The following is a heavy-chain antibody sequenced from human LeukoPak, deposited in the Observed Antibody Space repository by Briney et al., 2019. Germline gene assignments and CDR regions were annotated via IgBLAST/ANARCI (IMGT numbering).Heavy chain of an antibody. D-gene: IGHD3-10*01. CDR3: ARVFDSGSQAYFYYMDV. J-gene: IGHJ6*03. CDR1: GGSTSSSSYY. Sequence: SETLSLTCTVSGGSTSSSSYYWGWIRQPPGKGLEWIGSIYYSGSTYYNPSLKSRVTISVDTSKNQFSLKVSSVTAADTAVYYCARVFDSGSQAYFYYMDVWGKGTTVTIFS. CDR2: IYYSGST. V-gene: IGHV4-39*07.